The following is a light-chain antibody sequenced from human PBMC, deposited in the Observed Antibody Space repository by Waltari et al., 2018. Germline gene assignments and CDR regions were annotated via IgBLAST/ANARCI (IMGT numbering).Light chain of an antibody. J-gene: IGKJ2*01. V-gene: IGKV1-33*01. CDR2: DAS. CDR3: QQYDNLPYT. CDR1: QDISNY. Sequence: DIQMTQSPSSLSASVGARVTITCQASQDISNYLNWYPQKPGKAPKLLIYDASNLETGVPSRFSGSGSGTDFTFTISSLQPEDIATYYCQQYDNLPYTFGQGTKLEIK.